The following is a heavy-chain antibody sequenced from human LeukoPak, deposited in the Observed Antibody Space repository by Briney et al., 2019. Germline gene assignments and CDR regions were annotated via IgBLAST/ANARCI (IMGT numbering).Heavy chain of an antibody. Sequence: PGGSLRLSCAASGFPFRSYAMHWVRQAPGKGLEYVSAITLDGISTYYANSVKGRFTISRDNSKNTLYLQMNSLRAEDTAVYYCASRPVAGTAFWGQGTLVTVSS. D-gene: IGHD6-19*01. CDR2: ITLDGIST. CDR3: ASRPVAGTAF. J-gene: IGHJ4*02. CDR1: GFPFRSYA. V-gene: IGHV3-64*01.